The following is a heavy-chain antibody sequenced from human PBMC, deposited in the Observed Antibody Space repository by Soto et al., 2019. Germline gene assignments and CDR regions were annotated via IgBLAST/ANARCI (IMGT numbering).Heavy chain of an antibody. D-gene: IGHD4-17*01. V-gene: IGHV3-11*01. CDR3: ARVRWGGYYGDYVLGDDAFDI. Sequence: QVQLVESGGGLVKPGGSLRLSCAASGFTFSDYYMSWIRQAPGKGLEWVSYISSSGSTIYYADSVKGRFTISRDNAKNSLYLQMNSLRAEDTAVYYCARVRWGGYYGDYVLGDDAFDIWGQGTMVTVSS. CDR1: GFTFSDYY. J-gene: IGHJ3*02. CDR2: ISSSGSTI.